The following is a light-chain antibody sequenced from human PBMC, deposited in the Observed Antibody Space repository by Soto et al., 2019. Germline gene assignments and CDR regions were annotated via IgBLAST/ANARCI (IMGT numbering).Light chain of an antibody. Sequence: VLTKSPGTLSLSQGARATLSCRACQSVSSIDLAWYQQKPGQAPRLVIYGASNRATGVPDRFSAVLYATVGNLNLRRLEAEDGSVYYGQQYDDSPLTFCDGTIVDIK. V-gene: IGKV3-20*01. CDR1: QSVSSID. CDR3: QQYDDSPLT. CDR2: GAS. J-gene: IGKJ3*01.